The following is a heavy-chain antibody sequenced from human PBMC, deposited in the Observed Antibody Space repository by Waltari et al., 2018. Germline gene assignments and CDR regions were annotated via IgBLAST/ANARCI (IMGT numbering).Heavy chain of an antibody. J-gene: IGHJ4*02. CDR1: GCTFTSYD. D-gene: IGHD2-15*01. CDR3: ARVGYCSGGSCYPWDY. V-gene: IGHV1-8*01. CDR2: MNPNSGNT. Sequence: QVQLVQSGAEVKKPGASVKVSCKASGCTFTSYDINWVRQATGQGLEWMGWMNPNSGNTGYAQKFQGRVTMTRNTSISTAYMELSSLRSEDTAVYYCARVGYCSGGSCYPWDYWGQGTLVTVSS.